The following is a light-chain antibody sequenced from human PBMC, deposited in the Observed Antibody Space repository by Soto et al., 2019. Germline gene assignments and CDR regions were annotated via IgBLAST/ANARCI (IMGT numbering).Light chain of an antibody. V-gene: IGKV1-9*01. CDR1: QGISSY. CDR3: QQLNTFPVT. CDR2: ASP. J-gene: IGKJ5*01. Sequence: DIQLTQSPSFLSASVGDRVTISCRASQGISSYLAWYQQTPGKAPKLLIYASPILQSGVPSRFSGSGSGTEFTFTISSLQPEDFATYYCQQLNTFPVTFGQGTRLAI.